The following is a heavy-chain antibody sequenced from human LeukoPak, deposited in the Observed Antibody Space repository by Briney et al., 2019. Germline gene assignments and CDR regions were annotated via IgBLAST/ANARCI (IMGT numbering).Heavy chain of an antibody. CDR3: ARASYGDWGYYYYYMDV. CDR2: IIPIFGTA. V-gene: IGHV1-69*05. D-gene: IGHD4-17*01. CDR1: GGTFSSYA. J-gene: IGHJ6*03. Sequence: SVTVSFTASGGTFSSYAISWVRQAPGQGLEWMGGIIPIFGTANYAQKFQGRVTITTDESTSTAYMELSSLRSEDTAVYYCARASYGDWGYYYYYMDVWGKGTTVTVSS.